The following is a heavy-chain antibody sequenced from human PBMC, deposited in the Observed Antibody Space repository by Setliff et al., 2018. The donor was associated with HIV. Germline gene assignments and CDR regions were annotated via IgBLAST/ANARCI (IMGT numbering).Heavy chain of an antibody. Sequence: SETLSLTCTVSGDSISSHYWNWIRQPPGKALEWIGYIYYSGSTNYNPSFKSRVTISVDRSKGRFSLKLSSVTAADTAIYYCTRGPEGVAGGDYWGQGILVTVSS. J-gene: IGHJ4*02. CDR3: TRGPEGVAGGDY. CDR1: GDSISSHY. CDR2: IYYSGST. V-gene: IGHV4-59*11. D-gene: IGHD3-3*01.